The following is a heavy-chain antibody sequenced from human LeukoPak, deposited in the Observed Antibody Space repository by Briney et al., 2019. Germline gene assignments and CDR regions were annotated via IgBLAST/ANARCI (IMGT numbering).Heavy chain of an antibody. J-gene: IGHJ6*02. Sequence: GGSLRLSCAASGFTFSSYGMHWVRQAPGKGLEWVAVIWYDGSNKYYADSVKGRFTISRDNSKNTLYLQMNSLRAEDTAVSYCARVRHCSSTSCYANYYYGMDVWGQGTTVTVSS. CDR3: ARVRHCSSTSCYANYYYGMDV. CDR2: IWYDGSNK. V-gene: IGHV3-33*01. CDR1: GFTFSSYG. D-gene: IGHD2-2*01.